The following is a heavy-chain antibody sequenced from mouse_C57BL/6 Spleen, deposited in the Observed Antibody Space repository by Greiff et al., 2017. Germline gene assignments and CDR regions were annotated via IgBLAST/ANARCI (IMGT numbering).Heavy chain of an antibody. Sequence: DVQLQESGPELVKPGASAKIPCKASGYTFTDYNMDWVKQSHGKSLEWIGDINPNNGGTIYNQKFKGKATLTVDKSSSTAYMELRSLTSEDTAVYYCARRGDGYYRYFDVWGTGTTVTVSS. D-gene: IGHD2-3*01. J-gene: IGHJ1*03. CDR1: GYTFTDYN. CDR3: ARRGDGYYRYFDV. CDR2: INPNNGGT. V-gene: IGHV1-18*01.